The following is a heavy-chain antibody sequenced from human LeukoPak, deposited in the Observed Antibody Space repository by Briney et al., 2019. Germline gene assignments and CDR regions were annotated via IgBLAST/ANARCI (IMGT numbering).Heavy chain of an antibody. CDR1: GGSISSGGYY. CDR3: ARARMAAAGPFDY. Sequence: SETLSLTCTVSGGSISSGGYYWSWIRQHPGKGLEWIGYIYYSGSTYYNPSLKSRVTISVDTSKNQFSLKLSSVTAADTAVYYCARARMAAAGPFDYWGQGTLVTVSS. V-gene: IGHV4-31*03. J-gene: IGHJ4*02. CDR2: IYYSGST. D-gene: IGHD6-13*01.